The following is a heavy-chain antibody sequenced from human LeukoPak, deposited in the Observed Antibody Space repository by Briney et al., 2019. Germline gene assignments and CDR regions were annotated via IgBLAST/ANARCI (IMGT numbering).Heavy chain of an antibody. CDR1: GGTFSSYA. J-gene: IGHJ4*02. D-gene: IGHD3-22*01. Sequence: VASVKVSCKASGGTFSSYAISWVRQAPGQGLEWMGGIIPIFGTANYAQKFQGRVTITTDESTSTAYMELSSLRSEDTAVYYCARASGEYYHDSSGRFDYWRQGTLVTVST. CDR3: ARASGEYYHDSSGRFDY. CDR2: IIPIFGTA. V-gene: IGHV1-69*05.